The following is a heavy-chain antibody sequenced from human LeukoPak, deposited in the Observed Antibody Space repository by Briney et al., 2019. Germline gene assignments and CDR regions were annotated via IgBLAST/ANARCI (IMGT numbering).Heavy chain of an antibody. J-gene: IGHJ6*02. Sequence: PSETLSLTCAVYGGSFSGYYWSWIRQPPGKGLEWVGEINHSGSTNYNPSLKSRVTISVDTSKNQFSLKLSSVTAADTAVYYCASPGGPYYYYGMDVWGQGTTVTVSS. CDR1: GGSFSGYY. V-gene: IGHV4-34*01. CDR3: ASPGGPYYYYGMDV. D-gene: IGHD1-14*01. CDR2: INHSGST.